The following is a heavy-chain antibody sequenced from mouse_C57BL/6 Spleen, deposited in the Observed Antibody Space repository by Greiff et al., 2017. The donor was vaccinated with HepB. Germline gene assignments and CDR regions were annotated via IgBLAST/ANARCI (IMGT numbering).Heavy chain of an antibody. CDR1: GYTFTSYW. CDR3: AREDYGGFAY. J-gene: IGHJ3*01. CDR2: IDPSDSET. V-gene: IGHV1-52*01. Sequence: QVQLQQSGAELVRPGSSVKLSCKASGYTFTSYWMHWVKQRPIQGLEWIGNIDPSDSETHYNQKFKDKATLTVDKSSSTAYMQLSSLTSEDSAVYYCAREDYGGFAYWGQGTLVTVSA. D-gene: IGHD1-1*02.